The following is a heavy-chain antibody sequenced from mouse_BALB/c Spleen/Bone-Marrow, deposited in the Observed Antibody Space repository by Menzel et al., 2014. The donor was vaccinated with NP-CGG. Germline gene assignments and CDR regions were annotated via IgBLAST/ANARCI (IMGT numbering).Heavy chain of an antibody. J-gene: IGHJ4*01. CDR3: TRDAMDY. CDR2: IDPSDSYT. CDR1: GCTFTSYW. V-gene: IGHV1S127*01. Sequence: VQLQQSGAELVKPGASVKMSCKASGCTFTSYWMHWVRQRPGQGLEWIGVIDPSDSYTSNIQKFKGKTTLTVDTSSSTAYMQLRSLTSEDSAVYYCTRDAMDYWGQGTSVTVSS.